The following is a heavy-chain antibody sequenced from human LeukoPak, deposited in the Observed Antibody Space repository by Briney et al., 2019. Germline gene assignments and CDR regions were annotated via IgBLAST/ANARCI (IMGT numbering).Heavy chain of an antibody. CDR3: ARMGDYSNYYYYYYMDV. Sequence: PSGTLSLTCTVSGGSISSYYWSWIRQPPGKGLEWIGYIYYSGSTNYNPSLKSRVTISVDTSKNQFSLKLSSVTAADTAVYYCARMGDYSNYYYYYYMDVWGKGTTVTVSS. V-gene: IGHV4-59*01. CDR1: GGSISSYY. J-gene: IGHJ6*03. CDR2: IYYSGST. D-gene: IGHD4-11*01.